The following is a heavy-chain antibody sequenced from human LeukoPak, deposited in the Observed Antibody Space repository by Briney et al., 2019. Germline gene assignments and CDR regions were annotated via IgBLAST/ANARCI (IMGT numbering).Heavy chain of an antibody. CDR1: GFTFSSHA. J-gene: IGHJ4*02. CDR2: INSGGSSA. CDR3: AKECYDRSGYCFDY. V-gene: IGHV3-23*01. D-gene: IGHD3-22*01. Sequence: GGSLRLSCAGSGFTFSSHAMSWVRQAPGKGLEWVSGINSGGSSAYYADPVRGRCTISRDNSKSALFLQMNSLRAEDTAIYYCAKECYDRSGYCFDYWGQGALVAVSS.